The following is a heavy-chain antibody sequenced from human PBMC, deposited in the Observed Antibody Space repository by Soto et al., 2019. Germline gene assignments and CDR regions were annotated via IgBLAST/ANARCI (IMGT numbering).Heavy chain of an antibody. CDR1: GFTFSSYS. D-gene: IGHD6-6*01. V-gene: IGHV3-21*01. Sequence: ESGGGLVKPGGSLRLSCAASGFTFSSYSMNWVRQAPGKGLEWVSSISSSSSYIYYADSVKGRFTISRDNAKNSLYLQMNSLRAEDTAVYYCARDGSSSGFYYYYMDVWGKGTTVTVSS. CDR2: ISSSSSYI. J-gene: IGHJ6*03. CDR3: ARDGSSSGFYYYYMDV.